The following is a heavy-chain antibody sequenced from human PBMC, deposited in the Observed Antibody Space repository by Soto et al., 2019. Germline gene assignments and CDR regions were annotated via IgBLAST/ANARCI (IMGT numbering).Heavy chain of an antibody. CDR3: ASSWDITLIQGLIRPPAY. J-gene: IGHJ4*02. V-gene: IGHV4-34*01. CDR1: GGSFRGYF. Sequence: QVQVQQWGAGLLKPSETLSLTCAVYGGSFRGYFRSWIRQAPGKGLEWIGEINHSGNTNYNPSLKSRVTTSLDTSKNQSSLRLSSVTAADTAVYYCASSWDITLIQGLIRPPAYWGQGTLVTVSS. D-gene: IGHD3-22*01. CDR2: INHSGNT.